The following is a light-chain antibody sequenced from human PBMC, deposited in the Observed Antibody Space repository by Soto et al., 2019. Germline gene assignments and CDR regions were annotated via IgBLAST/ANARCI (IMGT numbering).Light chain of an antibody. CDR2: GNT. Sequence: QSVLTQPPSVSRAPGQRLTLSCTGSSSNIGAGYDVHWYQQLPGAAPKVVIYGNTNRPSGVPDRFSGSKSGPSASLVTTGLQAEDEADYYCLSYDKSLSGYVFGAGTKVTVL. CDR3: LSYDKSLSGYV. V-gene: IGLV1-40*01. CDR1: SSNIGAGYD. J-gene: IGLJ1*01.